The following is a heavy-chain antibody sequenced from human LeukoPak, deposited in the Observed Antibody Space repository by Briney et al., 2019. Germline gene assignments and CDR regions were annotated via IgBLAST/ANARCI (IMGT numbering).Heavy chain of an antibody. CDR3: ARDEVGATHPYYFDY. CDR2: INAGNGNT. J-gene: IGHJ4*02. D-gene: IGHD1-26*01. Sequence: ASVKVSCKASGYTFTSYAMHWVRQAPGQRLEWMGWINAGNGNTKYSQEFQGRVTITRDTSASTAYMELSSLRSEDTAVYYCARDEVGATHPYYFDYWGQGTLVTVSS. CDR1: GYTFTSYA. V-gene: IGHV1-3*03.